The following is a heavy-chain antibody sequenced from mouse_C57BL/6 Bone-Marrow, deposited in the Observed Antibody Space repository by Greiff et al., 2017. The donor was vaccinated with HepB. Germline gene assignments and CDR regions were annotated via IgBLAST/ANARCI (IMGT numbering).Heavy chain of an antibody. CDR2: INPNYGTT. D-gene: IGHD1-1*01. J-gene: IGHJ4*01. V-gene: IGHV1-39*01. CDR3: FSNYGSSLYAMDY. CDR1: GYSFTDYN. Sequence: VQLQQSGPELVKPGASVKISCKASGYSFTDYNMNWVKQSNGKSLEWIGVINPNYGTTSYNQKFKGKATLTVDQSSSTAYMQLNSLTSEDSAVYYCFSNYGSSLYAMDYWGQGTSVTVSS.